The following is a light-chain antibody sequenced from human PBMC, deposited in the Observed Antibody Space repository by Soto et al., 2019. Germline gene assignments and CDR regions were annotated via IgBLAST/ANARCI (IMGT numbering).Light chain of an antibody. CDR1: SNDVGAYNY. J-gene: IGLJ3*02. V-gene: IGLV2-11*01. CDR3: CSYAGNYKV. CDR2: DVT. Sequence: QSARTQPRSVSGSPGQSVTISCTGTSNDVGAYNYVSWYQQHPGKAPKLMIYDVTKRPSGVPDRFSGSKSGNTASLTISGLHVEDEADYYCCSYAGNYKVFGGGTKLTVL.